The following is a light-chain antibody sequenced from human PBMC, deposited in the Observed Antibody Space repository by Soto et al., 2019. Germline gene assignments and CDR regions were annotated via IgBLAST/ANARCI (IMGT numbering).Light chain of an antibody. Sequence: EIVMTQSPVTLSVSPGERATLSCRASQSVSSNLAWYQQKPGQAPRLLIYSVSTRATGVPARFSGVGSGTEFTLTISSLQSEDFAVYYCQQYTSWPPKWTFGQRTKVEIK. CDR1: QSVSSN. CDR3: QQYTSWPPKWT. V-gene: IGKV3-15*01. CDR2: SVS. J-gene: IGKJ1*01.